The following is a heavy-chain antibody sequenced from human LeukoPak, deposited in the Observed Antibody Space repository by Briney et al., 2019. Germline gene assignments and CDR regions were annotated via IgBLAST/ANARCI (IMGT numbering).Heavy chain of an antibody. CDR2: MNPNSGNT. D-gene: IGHD2-15*01. J-gene: IGHJ4*02. CDR3: ARDKRVVVAATLRY. V-gene: IGHV1-8*01. Sequence: ASVKVSCKASGYTFTSYDINWVRQATGQGLEWMGWMNPNSGNTGYAQKFQGRVTMTRNTSISTAYMELSSLRSEDTAVYYCARDKRVVVAATLRYWGQGTLVTVSS. CDR1: GYTFTSYD.